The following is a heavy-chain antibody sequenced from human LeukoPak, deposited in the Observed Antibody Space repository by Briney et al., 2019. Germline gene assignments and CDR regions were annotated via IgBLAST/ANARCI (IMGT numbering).Heavy chain of an antibody. CDR3: ARNLSLPPRPGGGGLGY. CDR1: GYTFTSYY. V-gene: IGHV1-46*01. D-gene: IGHD3-10*01. CDR2: INPSGGST. Sequence: GASVKVSCKASGYTFTSYYMHWVRQAPGQGLEWMGIINPSGGSTSYAQKFRGRVTITRDTSTSTVYMELTSLRSEDTAVYDCARNLSLPPRPGGGGLGYWGQGTLVTVSS. J-gene: IGHJ4*02.